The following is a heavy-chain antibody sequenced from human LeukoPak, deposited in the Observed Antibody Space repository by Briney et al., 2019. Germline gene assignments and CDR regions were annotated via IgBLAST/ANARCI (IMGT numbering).Heavy chain of an antibody. D-gene: IGHD3-10*01. CDR3: AREPDAGSYVDY. CDR2: IIPILGIA. J-gene: IGHJ4*02. V-gene: IGHV1-69*04. Sequence: SVKVSCKASGGTFSSYAISWVRQAPGQGLEWMGRIIPILGIANYAQKFQGRVTITADKSTSTAYMELSSLRSEDTAVYYCAREPDAGSYVDYWGQGTLVTVPS. CDR1: GGTFSSYA.